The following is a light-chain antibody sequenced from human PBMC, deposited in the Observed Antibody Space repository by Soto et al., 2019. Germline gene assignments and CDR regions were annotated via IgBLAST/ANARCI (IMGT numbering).Light chain of an antibody. V-gene: IGKV3-15*01. CDR2: GAS. CDR3: QQYNNWPTWT. CDR1: QSVSSN. J-gene: IGKJ1*01. Sequence: EIVTTQSPATLSVSPGARATLSCRASQSVSSNLAWYQQKPGQAPRLLIYGASTRATGIPARFSGSGSGTEFTLTISSLQSEDFAVYYCQQYNNWPTWTFGQGTKVDIK.